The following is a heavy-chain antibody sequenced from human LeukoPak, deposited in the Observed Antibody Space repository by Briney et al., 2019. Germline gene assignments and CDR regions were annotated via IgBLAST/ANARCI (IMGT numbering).Heavy chain of an antibody. CDR1: GGSISSSNW. V-gene: IGHV4-4*02. Sequence: SGTLSLTCAVSGGSISSSNWWSWVRQPPGKGLEWIGQIYHSGSTNYNPSLKSRVTISVDKSKNQFSLKLSSVTAADTAVYYCARDLGQALRLHSSGWYPLGYWGQGTLVTVSS. CDR3: ARDLGQALRLHSSGWYPLGY. D-gene: IGHD6-19*01. J-gene: IGHJ4*02. CDR2: IYHSGST.